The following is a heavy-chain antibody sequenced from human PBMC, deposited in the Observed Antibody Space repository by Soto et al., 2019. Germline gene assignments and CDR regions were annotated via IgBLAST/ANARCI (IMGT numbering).Heavy chain of an antibody. CDR1: GDSIRSSSYY. V-gene: IGHV4-39*01. D-gene: IGHD2-8*01. CDR2: IYYSGST. Sequence: QLQLQESGPGLVKPSETLSLTCTVSGDSIRSSSYYWGWIRQPPGKGLEWIGSIYYSGSTYYNPSFKSRVIVSVDTSENQFSLKLNSVTAADTAVYYCARHGDIVLNWFDPWGQGTLVTVSS. CDR3: ARHGDIVLNWFDP. J-gene: IGHJ5*02.